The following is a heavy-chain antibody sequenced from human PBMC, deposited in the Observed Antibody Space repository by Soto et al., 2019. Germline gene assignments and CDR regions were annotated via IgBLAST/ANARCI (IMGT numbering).Heavy chain of an antibody. CDR2: ISATGGNI. Sequence: EVQLLESGGGLARPGGSLRLSCVASGVTFSDYAMTWVRQAPGKGLEWVATISATGGNIEYTDSLKGRFTISRDNSKNTLYLQLNGLTSDETAVHYCAKVAGGLGYFDLWGRGTLVTVSS. D-gene: IGHD3-16*01. CDR1: GVTFSDYA. J-gene: IGHJ2*01. CDR3: AKVAGGLGYFDL. V-gene: IGHV3-23*01.